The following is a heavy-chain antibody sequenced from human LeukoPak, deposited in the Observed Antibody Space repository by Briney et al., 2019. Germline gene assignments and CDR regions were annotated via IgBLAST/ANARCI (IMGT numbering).Heavy chain of an antibody. CDR3: AKDIGKLGKEMMAFDI. V-gene: IGHV3-9*01. Sequence: QPGRSLRLSCAASGFTFDDYAMHRVRQAPGKGLERVSGISWNSGSIGYADSVKGRFTISRDNAKNSLYLQMNSLRAEDTALYYCAKDIGKLGKEMMAFDIWGQGTMVTVSS. D-gene: IGHD7-27*01. J-gene: IGHJ3*02. CDR2: ISWNSGSI. CDR1: GFTFDDYA.